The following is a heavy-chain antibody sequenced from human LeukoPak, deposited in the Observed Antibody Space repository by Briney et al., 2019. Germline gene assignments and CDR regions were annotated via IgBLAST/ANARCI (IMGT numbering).Heavy chain of an antibody. J-gene: IGHJ4*02. CDR2: ISSSGSTI. V-gene: IGHV3-48*04. CDR1: GFTFSTYG. CDR3: ARDMGVSSSWYVGY. Sequence: PGGTLRLSCAASGFTFSTYGLSWVRQAPGKGLEWVSYISSSGSTIYYADSVKGRFTISRDNAKNSLYLQMNSLRAEDTAVYYCARDMGVSSSWYVGYWGQGTLVTVSS. D-gene: IGHD6-13*01.